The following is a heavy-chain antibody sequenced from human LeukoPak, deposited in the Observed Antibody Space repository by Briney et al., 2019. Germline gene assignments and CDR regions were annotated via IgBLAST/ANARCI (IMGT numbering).Heavy chain of an antibody. CDR1: GFTVSSNY. CDR3: ASLGDYNDSSGYYY. V-gene: IGHV3-53*01. Sequence: PGGSLRLSCAASGFTVSSNYMSWVRQAPGKGLEWVSVIYNGGSTYYTDSVKGRFTISRDNSKNTLYLQMNSLRAEVTAVYYCASLGDYNDSSGYYYWGQGTLVTVSS. CDR2: IYNGGST. D-gene: IGHD3-22*01. J-gene: IGHJ4*02.